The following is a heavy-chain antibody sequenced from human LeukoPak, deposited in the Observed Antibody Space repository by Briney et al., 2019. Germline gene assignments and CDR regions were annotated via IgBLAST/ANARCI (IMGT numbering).Heavy chain of an antibody. V-gene: IGHV3-11*04. J-gene: IGHJ5*02. Sequence: GGSLRPSCAASGFTFSDYYMTWIRQAPGKGLEWVSYITRSGSTTYYADSVKGRFTISRDNAKNSLFLQMNSLRAEDTAVYYCASQSYAKFDPWGQGTLVTVSS. CDR3: ASQSYAKFDP. CDR2: ITRSGSTT. CDR1: GFTFSDYY. D-gene: IGHD3-16*01.